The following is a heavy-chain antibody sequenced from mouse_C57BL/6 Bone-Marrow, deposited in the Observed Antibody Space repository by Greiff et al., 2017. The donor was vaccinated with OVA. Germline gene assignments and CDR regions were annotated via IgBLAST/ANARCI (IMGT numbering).Heavy chain of an antibody. Sequence: VQLQQSGAELVMPGASVKLSCKASGYTFTSYWMHWVKQRPGQGLEWIGEIDPSDSYTNYNQKFKGKSTLTVDKSSSTAYMQLSSLTSEDSAVYYCARHGSSSFAYWGQGTLVTVSA. V-gene: IGHV1-69*01. CDR2: IDPSDSYT. CDR1: GYTFTSYW. D-gene: IGHD1-1*01. CDR3: ARHGSSSFAY. J-gene: IGHJ3*01.